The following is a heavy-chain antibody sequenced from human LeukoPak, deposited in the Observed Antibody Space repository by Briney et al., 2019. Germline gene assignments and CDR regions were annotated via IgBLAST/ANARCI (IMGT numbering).Heavy chain of an antibody. Sequence: PSETLSLTCPVSAGSISSYYWSWIRQPPGKGLEWIGYIYYSGSTNDNPFLKSRVTISVDTCKNQSSLKLSSVTAADTAGYCCARERYGSGSYYRSAGWFDPWGQGTLVTVSS. J-gene: IGHJ5*02. D-gene: IGHD3-10*01. V-gene: IGHV4-59*01. CDR3: ARERYGSGSYYRSAGWFDP. CDR2: IYYSGST. CDR1: AGSISSYY.